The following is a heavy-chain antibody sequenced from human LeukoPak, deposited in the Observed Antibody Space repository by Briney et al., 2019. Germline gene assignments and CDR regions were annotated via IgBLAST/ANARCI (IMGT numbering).Heavy chain of an antibody. V-gene: IGHV5-51*01. CDR1: GYSFTSYW. CDR3: ARRRQRGYSSSWYVDAFDI. Sequence: GESLKISCKGSGYSFTSYWIGWVRQMPGKGLKWMGIIYPGDSDTRYSPSFQGQVTISADKSISTAYLQWSSLKASDTAMYYCARRRQRGYSSSWYVDAFDIWGQGTMVTVSS. CDR2: IYPGDSDT. J-gene: IGHJ3*02. D-gene: IGHD6-13*01.